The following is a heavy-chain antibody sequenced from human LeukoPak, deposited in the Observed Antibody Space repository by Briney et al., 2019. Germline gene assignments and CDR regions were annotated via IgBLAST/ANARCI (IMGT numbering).Heavy chain of an antibody. D-gene: IGHD3-22*01. V-gene: IGHV1-24*01. CDR2: FDPEDGET. CDR3: ATSPYYYDSSGYYRVFDY. CDR1: GYTLTELS. J-gene: IGHJ4*02. Sequence: ASVKVSCKVSGYTLTELSMHWVRQAPGKGLEWMGGFDPEDGETIYAQKFQGRVTMTEDTSTVTAYMELSSLRSEDTAVYYCATSPYYYDSSGYYRVFDYWGQGTLVTVSS.